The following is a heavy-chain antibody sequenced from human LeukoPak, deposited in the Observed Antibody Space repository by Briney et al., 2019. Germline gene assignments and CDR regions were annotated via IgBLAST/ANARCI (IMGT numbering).Heavy chain of an antibody. Sequence: GGSLRLSYAASGFTFSSYTMNWGRQAPGKGLEWVSSISSSSSYIYYADSVKGRFTISRDNAKNSLYLQMNSLRAEDTAVYYCARDGMRGVIFPYYFDYWGQGTLVTVSS. D-gene: IGHD3-10*01. J-gene: IGHJ4*02. CDR3: ARDGMRGVIFPYYFDY. V-gene: IGHV3-21*01. CDR1: GFTFSSYT. CDR2: ISSSSSYI.